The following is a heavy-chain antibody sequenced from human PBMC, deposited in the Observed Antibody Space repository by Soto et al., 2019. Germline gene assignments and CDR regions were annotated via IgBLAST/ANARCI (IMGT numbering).Heavy chain of an antibody. D-gene: IGHD4-17*01. CDR3: ARARATVTTERALGY. J-gene: IGHJ4*02. CDR2: ISAYNDNT. CDR1: GYTFCSYD. Sequence: ASVKVSCKASGYTFCSYDITWVRQAPGQGLEWMGTISAYNDNTNLPQTLQGRVTMTIDKSTATAYMELKNLTSDDTAVYYCARARATVTTERALGYWGQGTLVTVSS. V-gene: IGHV1-18*01.